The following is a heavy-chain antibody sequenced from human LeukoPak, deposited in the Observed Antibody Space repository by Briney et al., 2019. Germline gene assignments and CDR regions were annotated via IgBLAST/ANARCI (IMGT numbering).Heavy chain of an antibody. J-gene: IGHJ3*02. CDR3: ARRAIAVAGLDAFDI. CDR2: ISAYNGNT. Sequence: GASVKVSCKASGYTFTSYGISWVRQAPGQGREGMGWISAYNGNTNYSQNLQGRVTMTTDTYTSTAYLELRSLRSDDTAVYYCARRAIAVAGLDAFDIWGQGTMVTVSS. CDR1: GYTFTSYG. D-gene: IGHD6-19*01. V-gene: IGHV1-18*01.